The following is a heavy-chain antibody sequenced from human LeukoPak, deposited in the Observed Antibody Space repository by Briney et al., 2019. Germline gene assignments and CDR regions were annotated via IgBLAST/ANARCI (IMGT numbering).Heavy chain of an antibody. CDR3: ARGYGVYEDYFDY. D-gene: IGHD4-17*01. J-gene: IGHJ4*02. CDR2: MNPNSGNT. Sequence: GASVTVSCKASGYTFTSYDINWVRQAPGKGLEWMGWMNPNSGNTGYAQKFQGRVTMTRNTSISTAYMELSSLRSEDTAVYYCARGYGVYEDYFDYWGQGTLVTVSS. CDR1: GYTFTSYD. V-gene: IGHV1-8*01.